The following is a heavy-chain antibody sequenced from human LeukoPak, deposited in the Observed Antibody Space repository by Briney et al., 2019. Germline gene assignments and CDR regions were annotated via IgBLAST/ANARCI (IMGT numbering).Heavy chain of an antibody. Sequence: GGSLRLSCAASGFTFSGYAMHWVRQAPGKGLEWVAVISYDGSNKYYADSVKGRFTISRDNSKNTLYLQMNSLRAEDTAVYYCARDPYGDYSFDYWGQGTLVTVSS. CDR2: ISYDGSNK. V-gene: IGHV3-30-3*01. D-gene: IGHD4-17*01. CDR1: GFTFSGYA. CDR3: ARDPYGDYSFDY. J-gene: IGHJ4*02.